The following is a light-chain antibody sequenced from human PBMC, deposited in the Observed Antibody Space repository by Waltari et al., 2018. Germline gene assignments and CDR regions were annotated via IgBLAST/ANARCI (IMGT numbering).Light chain of an antibody. CDR3: QQTFSTPPQMYT. Sequence: DIQLTQSPSSLSASVGDRVTIICQSSSNIDNYLNWYQQKAVKVPKMLIYSASNLQGVLSSWFSGSGAGTEFTLSFSHLQPADFATYYCQQTFSTPPQMYTFGQGTKLDIK. J-gene: IGKJ2*01. CDR1: SNIDNY. V-gene: IGKV1-39*01. CDR2: SAS.